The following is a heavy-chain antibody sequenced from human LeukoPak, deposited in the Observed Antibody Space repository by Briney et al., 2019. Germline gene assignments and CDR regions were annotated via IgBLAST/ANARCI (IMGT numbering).Heavy chain of an antibody. CDR2: ISSNGGST. CDR3: AKRLGENSGPFDY. V-gene: IGHV3-64*01. CDR1: GFTFSSYA. J-gene: IGHJ4*02. D-gene: IGHD3-16*01. Sequence: GGSLRLSCAASGFTFSSYAMHWVRQAPGKGLEYVSAISSNGGSTYYANSVKGRFTISRDNSKNTLYVQMNSLRVDDTAVYYCAKRLGENSGPFDYWGQGIQVIVSS.